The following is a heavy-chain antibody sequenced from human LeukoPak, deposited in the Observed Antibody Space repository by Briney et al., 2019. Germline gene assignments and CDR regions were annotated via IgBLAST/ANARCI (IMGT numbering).Heavy chain of an antibody. CDR1: GDSLSSNDVA. CDR3: TRDFTVTHFDF. CDR2: AYYRSRWHI. Sequence: SQTLSLTCALSGDSLSSNDVAWSWIRQSPSSGLEWLGRAYYRSRWHIDYAVSMTGRITISTDTSKNQFSLQLSSVTPDDTAVYYCTRDFTVTHFDFWDQGTLVTVSS. J-gene: IGHJ4*02. V-gene: IGHV6-1*01. D-gene: IGHD2-21*02.